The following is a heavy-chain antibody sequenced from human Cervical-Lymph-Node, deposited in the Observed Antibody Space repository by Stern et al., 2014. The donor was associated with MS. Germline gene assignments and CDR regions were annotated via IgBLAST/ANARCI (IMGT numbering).Heavy chain of an antibody. Sequence: EVQLVESGGALVQPGGSLRLSCAASGFTFSSYWMQWVRQAPGKGLVWVSHINSDGSSTTYADSVKGRFTTSRDNAKNTLYLQMDDLRAEDTAVYFCVRDNYGTDYWGQGTLVTVS. D-gene: IGHD3-16*01. CDR3: VRDNYGTDY. V-gene: IGHV3-74*03. CDR2: INSDGSST. J-gene: IGHJ4*02. CDR1: GFTFSSYW.